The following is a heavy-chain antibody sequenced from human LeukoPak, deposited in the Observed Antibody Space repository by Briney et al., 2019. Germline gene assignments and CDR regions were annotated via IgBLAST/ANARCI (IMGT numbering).Heavy chain of an antibody. CDR2: VSPRNGAT. V-gene: IGHV1-2*02. CDR3: LSIA. Sequence: ASVKLSCNVAGYTFTDHYIHWARQAPGQGLEWMGWVSPRNGATNYGQTFQDRVTMTSDLSVNTVYMDLSSLPSDDTAVYYCLSIAGGQGTLVTVSS. J-gene: IGHJ4*02. D-gene: IGHD6-13*01. CDR1: GYTFTDHY.